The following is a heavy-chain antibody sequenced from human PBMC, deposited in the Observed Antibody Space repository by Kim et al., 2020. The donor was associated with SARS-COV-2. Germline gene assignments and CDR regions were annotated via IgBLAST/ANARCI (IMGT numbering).Heavy chain of an antibody. CDR2: LAYDEPKE. CDR3: ARDSALSGSSLDL. CDR1: GFFFSDYT. D-gene: IGHD3-10*01. V-gene: IGHV3-30-3*01. J-gene: IGHJ6*02. Sequence: GGSLRLSCAASGFFFSDYTIHWVRQAPGKGPEWVAMLAYDEPKENYADSVKGRFPISTDISKNTVYLQMRTLRPDDTAIYYCARDSALSGSSLDLWGRGT.